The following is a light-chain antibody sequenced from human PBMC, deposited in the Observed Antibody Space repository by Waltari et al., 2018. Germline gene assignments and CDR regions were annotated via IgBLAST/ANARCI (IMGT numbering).Light chain of an antibody. V-gene: IGKV4-1*01. J-gene: IGKJ2*01. CDR3: HQYYSTPFT. CDR1: RSVLYSSNNKNQ. Sequence: DIVMTQPPESLPVLLAGRPTINCTSSRSVLYSSNNKNQLAWYQQKPGQPPKLLLYWASTRESGVPDRFSGSGSETDFTLTISSLQAEDVAVYYCHQYYSTPFTFGQGTKLEIK. CDR2: WAS.